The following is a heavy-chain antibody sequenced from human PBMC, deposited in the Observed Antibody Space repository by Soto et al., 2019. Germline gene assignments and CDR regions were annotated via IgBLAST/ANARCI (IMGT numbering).Heavy chain of an antibody. CDR2: IWYDGSNK. CDR3: ARDMVYSSGCLDY. V-gene: IGHV3-33*01. Sequence: GGSLRLSCAASGFTFSSYGMHWVRQAPGKGLEWVAVIWYDGSNKYYADSVKGRFTISRDNSKNTLYLQMNSLRAEDTAVYYCARDMVYSSGCLDYWGQGTLVTVPS. CDR1: GFTFSSYG. D-gene: IGHD6-19*01. J-gene: IGHJ4*02.